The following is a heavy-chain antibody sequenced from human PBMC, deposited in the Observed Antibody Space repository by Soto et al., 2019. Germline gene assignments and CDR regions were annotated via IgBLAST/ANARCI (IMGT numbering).Heavy chain of an antibody. V-gene: IGHV4-59*01. CDR1: GGSISSDY. D-gene: IGHD3-10*01. Sequence: QVQLQESGPGLVKPSETLSLTCTVSGGSISSDYWSWIRQPPGKGLEWIGYIYYSGSTNYNPSLKSRVTISVDTSRNQFSLKLSSVTAADTAVYYCSRGGRGPFDIWGQGTMVTVSS. J-gene: IGHJ3*02. CDR3: SRGGRGPFDI. CDR2: IYYSGST.